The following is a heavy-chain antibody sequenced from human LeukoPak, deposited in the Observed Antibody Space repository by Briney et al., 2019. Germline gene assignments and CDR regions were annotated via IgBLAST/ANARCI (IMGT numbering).Heavy chain of an antibody. CDR3: ARGRRMSYYYMDV. CDR1: GGSISSSSYY. CDR2: IYYSGST. J-gene: IGHJ6*03. V-gene: IGHV4-39*07. Sequence: PETLSLTCTVSGGSISSSSYYWGWIRQPPGKGLEWIGYIYYSGSTYYNPSLKSRVTISVDTSKNQFSLKLSSVTAADTAVYYCARGRRMSYYYMDVWGKGTTVTVSS.